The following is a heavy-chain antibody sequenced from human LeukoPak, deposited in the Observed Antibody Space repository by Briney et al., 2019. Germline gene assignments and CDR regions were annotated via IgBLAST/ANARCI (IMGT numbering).Heavy chain of an antibody. CDR2: ISVSGSTT. Sequence: PGGSLRLSCAASGFTFSSYAMSWVRQAPGKRLEWVSAISVSGSTTYYADSVKGRFTISRDNAKNSLYLQMNSLRAEDTAVYYCARSRYSSGDYWGQGTLVTVSS. CDR1: GFTFSSYA. J-gene: IGHJ4*02. V-gene: IGHV3-23*01. D-gene: IGHD5-18*01. CDR3: ARSRYSSGDY.